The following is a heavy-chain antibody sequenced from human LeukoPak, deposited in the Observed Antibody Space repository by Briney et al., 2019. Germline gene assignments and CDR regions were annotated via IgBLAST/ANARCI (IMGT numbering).Heavy chain of an antibody. J-gene: IGHJ5*02. CDR1: GFTFSSYS. CDR2: ISSSSSYI. Sequence: GGSLRLSCAASGFTFSSYSMNWVRQAPGKGLEWVSSISSSSSYIYYADSVKGRFTISRDNAKNSLYLQMNSLRAEDTAVYYCARDESMVRGVSPNWFDPWGQGTLVTVSS. CDR3: ARDESMVRGVSPNWFDP. V-gene: IGHV3-21*01. D-gene: IGHD3-10*01.